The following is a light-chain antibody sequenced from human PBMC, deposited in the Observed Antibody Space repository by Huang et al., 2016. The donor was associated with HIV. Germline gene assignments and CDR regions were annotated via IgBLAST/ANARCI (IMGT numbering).Light chain of an antibody. V-gene: IGKV4-1*01. Sequence: DIIMTQSPDSLAVSLGERATINCRSSQSVYSSSTSKDYMAWFQQKPGQPSRLLLFWASTRVAGVPDRFSGSGSGTHFTLTIANLEAEDAAIYYCQQYYSSPQTFGQGTRVEVK. CDR3: QQYYSSPQT. CDR2: WAS. J-gene: IGKJ1*01. CDR1: QSVYSSSTSKDY.